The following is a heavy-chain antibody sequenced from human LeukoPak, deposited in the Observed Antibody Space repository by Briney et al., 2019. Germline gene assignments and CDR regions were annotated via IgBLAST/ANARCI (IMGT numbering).Heavy chain of an antibody. V-gene: IGHV1-3*01. CDR3: ARELGGRITMVRGVTRAGY. CDR2: INAGNGNT. Sequence: GASVKVSCKASGYTFTSYAMHWVRQAPGQRLEWMGWINAGNGNTKYSQKFQGRVTITRDTSASTAYMELSSLRSEDTAVYYCARELGGRITMVRGVTRAGYWGQGTLVTVSS. D-gene: IGHD3-10*01. CDR1: GYTFTSYA. J-gene: IGHJ4*02.